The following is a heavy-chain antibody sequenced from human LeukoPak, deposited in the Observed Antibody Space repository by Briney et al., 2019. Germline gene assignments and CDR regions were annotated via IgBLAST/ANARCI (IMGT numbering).Heavy chain of an antibody. CDR2: IHTSGST. CDR1: VGSISSGSYC. D-gene: IGHD6-19*01. V-gene: IGHV4-61*09. J-gene: IGHJ4*02. CDR3: ARSSAVAGTYGY. Sequence: SDTLSLTCTVSVGSISSGSYCWSWISQPAGKGLEWIGHIHTSGSTNHNPSLKSRVTISVDTSKNQFSLKLSSVTAADTAVYYCARSSAVAGTYGYWGQGTLVTVSS.